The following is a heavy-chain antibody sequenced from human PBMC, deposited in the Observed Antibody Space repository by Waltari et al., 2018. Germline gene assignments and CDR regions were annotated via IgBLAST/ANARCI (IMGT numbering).Heavy chain of an antibody. D-gene: IGHD5-12*01. V-gene: IGHV4-39*07. CDR2: IYYSGST. CDR1: GGSISSSSYY. J-gene: IGHJ6*02. Sequence: QLQLQESGPGLVKPSETLSLTCTVSGGSISSSSYYWGWIRQPPGKGLEWIGSIYYSGSTYYNPSLKSRVTISVDTSKNQCSLKLSSVTAADTAVYYCATNLVGATGSGTIYYYYGMDVWGQGTTVTVSS. CDR3: ATNLVGATGSGTIYYYYGMDV.